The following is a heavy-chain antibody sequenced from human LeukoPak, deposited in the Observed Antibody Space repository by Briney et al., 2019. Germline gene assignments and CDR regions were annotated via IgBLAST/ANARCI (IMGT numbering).Heavy chain of an antibody. CDR3: ARDPYDSSWGLCYFDY. V-gene: IGHV3-7*04. J-gene: IGHJ4*02. Sequence: GGSLRLSCAASGFTFSSYWMSWVRQAPGKGLERVANIKQDGSDKYYVDSVKGRFTISRDNAKNSLYLQMNSLRAEDTAVYYCARDPYDSSWGLCYFDYWGQGNLVTVSS. CDR2: IKQDGSDK. CDR1: GFTFSSYW. D-gene: IGHD3-22*01.